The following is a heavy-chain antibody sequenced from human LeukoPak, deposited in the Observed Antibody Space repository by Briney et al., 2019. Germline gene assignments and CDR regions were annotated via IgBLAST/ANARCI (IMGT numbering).Heavy chain of an antibody. CDR1: GITFSRYS. V-gene: IGHV3-21*01. CDR2: ISSSSRYI. Sequence: GSLLLSCDASGITFSRYSLTWVRPAPGKGLEWVSSISSSSRYIYYADSVKGRFTISRDNAKNSLYLQMNTLHAEDPAVYSCAREVAGFGELSAYYFDYWGGETLVTGAS. CDR3: AREVAGFGELSAYYFDY. J-gene: IGHJ4*02. D-gene: IGHD3-10*01.